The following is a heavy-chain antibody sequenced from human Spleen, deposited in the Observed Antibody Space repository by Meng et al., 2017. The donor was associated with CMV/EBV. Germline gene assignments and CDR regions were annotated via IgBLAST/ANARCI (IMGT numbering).Heavy chain of an antibody. CDR1: GLIFSDAW. Sequence: GGSLRLSCAASGLIFSDAWMTWVRQAPGKGLEWVARIKSKSDGGTTDYAAPVKGRFTISRDDSKNTVYLRMNSLRAEDTAVYYCARRVWTVVPAAKPNWFDPWGQGTLVTVSS. J-gene: IGHJ5*02. CDR3: ARRVWTVVPAAKPNWFDP. CDR2: IKSKSDGGTT. V-gene: IGHV3-15*01. D-gene: IGHD2-2*01.